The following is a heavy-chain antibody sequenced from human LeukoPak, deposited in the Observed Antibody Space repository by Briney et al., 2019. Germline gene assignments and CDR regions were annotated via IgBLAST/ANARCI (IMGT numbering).Heavy chain of an antibody. CDR1: GFTFSSYA. CDR2: ISGSGGST. Sequence: PGGTLRLSCAASGFTFSSYAMSWVRQAPGKGLKWVSAISGSGGSTYYADSVKGRFTISRDNSKNTLYLQMNSLRAEDTAVYYCAKAYSSSWVQVPSSHWGQGTLVTVSS. CDR3: AKAYSSSWVQVPSSH. D-gene: IGHD6-13*01. V-gene: IGHV3-23*01. J-gene: IGHJ4*02.